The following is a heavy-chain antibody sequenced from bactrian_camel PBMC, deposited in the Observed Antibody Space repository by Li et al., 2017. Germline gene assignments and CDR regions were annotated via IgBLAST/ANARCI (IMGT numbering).Heavy chain of an antibody. D-gene: IGHD3*01. CDR2: VYMQPGST. J-gene: IGHJ4*01. CDR3: AGRAAVVTVCSAKAEYDY. Sequence: HVQLVESGGGSVQAGGSLRLSCAASGFTFSRKCLGWFRQVPGKEREVVARVYMQPGSTFYADSVKGRFTLSRDDATNTSYLQMNNTKPEDTAMYYCAGRAAVVTVCSAKAEYDYWGQGTQVTVS. CDR1: GFTFSRKC. V-gene: IGHV3S9*01.